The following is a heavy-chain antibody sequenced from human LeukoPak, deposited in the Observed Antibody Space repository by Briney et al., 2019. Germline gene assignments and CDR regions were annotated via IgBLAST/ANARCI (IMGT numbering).Heavy chain of an antibody. CDR3: AKPAISSRGWYYDY. CDR1: GFAFSNYA. V-gene: IGHV3-23*01. J-gene: IGHJ4*02. D-gene: IGHD6-19*01. CDR2: INDSGGST. Sequence: GGSLRLSCAASGFAFSNYAMSWVRQAPGKGLEWVSAINDSGGSTYYADSVKGRFTISRDNSKNTLYLQMNSLRAEDTAVYYCAKPAISSRGWYYDYWGQGTLVTVSS.